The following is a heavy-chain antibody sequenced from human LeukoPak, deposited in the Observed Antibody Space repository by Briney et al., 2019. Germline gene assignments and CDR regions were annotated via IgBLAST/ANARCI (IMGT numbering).Heavy chain of an antibody. CDR1: GLTFSGYA. CDR2: ISGADTST. Sequence: GGSLRLSCAASGLTFSGYAMGWVRQAPGKGLEWVSTISGADTSTYYADAVKGRFTIFRDSYKNTLYLQMNSLRAEDTAVYFCAARPPRIVAGPFDYWGQGILVTVSS. CDR3: AARPPRIVAGPFDY. J-gene: IGHJ4*02. D-gene: IGHD5-12*01. V-gene: IGHV3-23*01.